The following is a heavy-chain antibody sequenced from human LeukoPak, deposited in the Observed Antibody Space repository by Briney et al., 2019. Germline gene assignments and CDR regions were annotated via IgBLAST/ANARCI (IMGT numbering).Heavy chain of an antibody. J-gene: IGHJ5*02. Sequence: SETLSLTCTVPGGSISSYYWSWIRQPPGKGLEWIGYIYYSGSTNYNPSLKSRITISVDTSKNQFSLKLSSVTAADTAAYYYARARLTRCYDILTGEETGFDPWGQGTMVTVSS. CDR1: GGSISSYY. CDR2: IYYSGST. CDR3: ARARLTRCYDILTGEETGFDP. V-gene: IGHV4-59*01. D-gene: IGHD3-9*01.